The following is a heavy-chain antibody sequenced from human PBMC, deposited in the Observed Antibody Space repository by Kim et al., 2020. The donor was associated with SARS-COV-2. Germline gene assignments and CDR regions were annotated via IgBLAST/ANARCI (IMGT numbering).Heavy chain of an antibody. Sequence: SETLSLTCTVSGGSISSGGYYWSWIRQHPGKGLEWIGYIYYSGSTYYNPSLKSRVTISVDTSKNQFSLKLSSVTAADTAVYYCASEQYYDFWSGYYTWGQGTLVTVSS. J-gene: IGHJ4*02. CDR2: IYYSGST. CDR1: GGSISSGGYY. V-gene: IGHV4-31*03. CDR3: ASEQYYDFWSGYYT. D-gene: IGHD3-3*01.